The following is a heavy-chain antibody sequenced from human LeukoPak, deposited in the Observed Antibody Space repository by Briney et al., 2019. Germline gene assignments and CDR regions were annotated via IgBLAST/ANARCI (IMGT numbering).Heavy chain of an antibody. D-gene: IGHD1-26*01. J-gene: IGHJ5*02. Sequence: SETLSLTCTVSGGSISSSGYYWGWIRQPPGKGLEWIASIYYSGSTYYNPSLKSRVTISVDTSKNQLSLKLSSLTAADTAVYYCARHEYSGSYYGLSWFDTWGQGTLVTVSS. CDR3: ARHEYSGSYYGLSWFDT. V-gene: IGHV4-39*01. CDR1: GGSISSSGYY. CDR2: IYYSGST.